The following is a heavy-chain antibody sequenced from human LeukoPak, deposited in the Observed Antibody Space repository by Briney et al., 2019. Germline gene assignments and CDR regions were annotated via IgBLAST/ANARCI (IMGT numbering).Heavy chain of an antibody. V-gene: IGHV3-48*03. J-gene: IGHJ5*02. D-gene: IGHD3-3*01. CDR1: RFTLSNYE. Sequence: PGGSLRLSCAPSRFTLSNYEMNWVRLTPGKGLEWISYITKGGATVLYAESVKGRFTISRDNANSSLYLQMNSLRAEDKAVYFCARVSVSITRRFDLWGQGTLVTVSS. CDR2: ITKGGATV. CDR3: ARVSVSITRRFDL.